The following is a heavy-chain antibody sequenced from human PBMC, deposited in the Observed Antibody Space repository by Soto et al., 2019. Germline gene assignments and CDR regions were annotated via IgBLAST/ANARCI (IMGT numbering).Heavy chain of an antibody. CDR2: IDPSDSYT. V-gene: IGHV5-10-1*01. Sequence: GESLKISCKGSGYSFTSYWISWVRQMPGKGLEWMGRIDPSDSYTNYSPSFQGHVTISADKSISTAYLQWSSLKASDTAMYYCVKPPAYYIDSNAYYPVWGQGTLVTVSS. D-gene: IGHD3-22*01. J-gene: IGHJ4*02. CDR1: GYSFTSYW. CDR3: VKPPAYYIDSNAYYPV.